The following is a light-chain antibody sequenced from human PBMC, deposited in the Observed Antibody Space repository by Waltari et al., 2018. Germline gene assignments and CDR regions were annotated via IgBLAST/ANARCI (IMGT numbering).Light chain of an antibody. CDR1: GRVGDW. CDR2: KAS. CDR3: QQYNHYST. Sequence: DIQMTQSPSTLSASIGDRVTITCRASGRVGDWLVWYQLKPGKAPKVLIYKASRLRSGVPSRFSGSGSGTEFTLTISSLQPDDFAAYYCQQYNHYSTFGQGTQVEMK. J-gene: IGKJ1*01. V-gene: IGKV1-5*03.